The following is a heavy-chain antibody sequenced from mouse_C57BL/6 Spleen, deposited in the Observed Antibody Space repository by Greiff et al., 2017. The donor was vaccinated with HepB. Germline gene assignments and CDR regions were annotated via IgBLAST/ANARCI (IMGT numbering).Heavy chain of an antibody. D-gene: IGHD3-3*01. CDR1: GYTFTDYY. J-gene: IGHJ4*01. Sequence: EVKLQQSGPELVKPGASVKISCKASGYTFTDYYMNWVKQSHGKSLEWIGDINPNNGGTSYNQKFKGKATLTVDKSSSTAYMELRSLTSEDSAVYYCARRAGLYYAMDYWGQGTSVTVSS. CDR2: INPNNGGT. V-gene: IGHV1-26*01. CDR3: ARRAGLYYAMDY.